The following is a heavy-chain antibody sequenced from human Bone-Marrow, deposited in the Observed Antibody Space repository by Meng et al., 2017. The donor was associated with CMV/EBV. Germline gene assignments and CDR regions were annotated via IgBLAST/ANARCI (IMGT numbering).Heavy chain of an antibody. D-gene: IGHD3-3*01. V-gene: IGHV4-61*01. J-gene: IGHJ5*02. CDR3: ARARFLEWLIPNWFDP. CDR1: SCRRGSSY. Sequence: SCRRGSSYWIWVRQPPGKGLEWIGYIYYSGSTNYNPSLKSRVTISVDTSKNQFSLKLSSVTAADTAVYYCARARFLEWLIPNWFDPWGQGTLVTVSS. CDR2: IYYSGST.